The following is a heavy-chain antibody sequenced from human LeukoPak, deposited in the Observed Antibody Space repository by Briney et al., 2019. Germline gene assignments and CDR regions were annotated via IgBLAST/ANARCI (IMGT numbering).Heavy chain of an antibody. CDR3: AKGIKNWNTPFDY. Sequence: GGSLRLSCAASGITFSSHAMSWVRQAPWKGLEWGSAISGGGGSTDYADSVKGRFTISRDNSKNTLYLQMNSLRAEDTAVYYCAKGIKNWNTPFDYWGQGTLVTVSS. D-gene: IGHD1/OR15-1a*01. V-gene: IGHV3-23*01. CDR1: GITFSSHA. CDR2: ISGGGGST. J-gene: IGHJ4*02.